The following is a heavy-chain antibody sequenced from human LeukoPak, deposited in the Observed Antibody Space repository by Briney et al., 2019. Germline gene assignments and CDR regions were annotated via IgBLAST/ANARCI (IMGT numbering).Heavy chain of an antibody. Sequence: SETLSLTCTVSGGSISSYYWSWIRQPPGKGLEWIGYIYYSGSTNYNPSLKSRVTISVDTSKNQFSLKLSSVTAADTAVYYCARLPYYYDSNGYYYFDYWGQGTLVTVSS. D-gene: IGHD3-22*01. J-gene: IGHJ4*02. CDR2: IYYSGST. V-gene: IGHV4-59*01. CDR3: ARLPYYYDSNGYYYFDY. CDR1: GGSISSYY.